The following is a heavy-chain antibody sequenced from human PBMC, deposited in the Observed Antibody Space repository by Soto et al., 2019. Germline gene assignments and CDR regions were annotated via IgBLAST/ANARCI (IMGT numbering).Heavy chain of an antibody. CDR1: GYTFTSYY. Sequence: ASVKVSCKASGYTFTSYYMHWVRQAPGQGLELMGIINPSGGSTSYAQKFQGRVTMTRDTSTSTVYMELSSLRSEDTAVYYCAIVVVPAATPVPAEYFQHWGQGTLVTVSS. V-gene: IGHV1-46*01. D-gene: IGHD2-2*01. CDR2: INPSGGST. CDR3: AIVVVPAATPVPAEYFQH. J-gene: IGHJ1*01.